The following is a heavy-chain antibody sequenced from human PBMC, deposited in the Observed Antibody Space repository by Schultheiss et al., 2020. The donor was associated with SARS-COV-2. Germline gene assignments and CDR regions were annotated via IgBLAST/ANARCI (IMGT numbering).Heavy chain of an antibody. CDR1: GFTFSNYA. V-gene: IGHV3-23*01. D-gene: IGHD4-17*01. Sequence: GESLKISCAASGFTFSNYAMSWVRQAPGKGLEWVSAISGTGGSTYYADSVKGRFTISRDNSKNTLYLQMNSLRAEDTAVYYCARDGYGDYFDYWGQGSLVTVSS. J-gene: IGHJ4*02. CDR3: ARDGYGDYFDY. CDR2: ISGTGGST.